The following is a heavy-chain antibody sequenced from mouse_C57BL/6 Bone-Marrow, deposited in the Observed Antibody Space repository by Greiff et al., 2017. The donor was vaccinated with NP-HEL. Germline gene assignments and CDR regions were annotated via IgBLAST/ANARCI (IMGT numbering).Heavy chain of an antibody. V-gene: IGHV14-3*01. Sequence: EVQLQQSVAELVRPGASVKLSCTASGFNIKNTYMHWVKQRPEQGLEWIGRIDPANGNPKYAPKFQGKATITADTSSNTAYLQLSSLTSEDTAIYYCARSEVLYYYGLYYAMDYGGQGTSVTVSS. J-gene: IGHJ4*01. CDR2: IDPANGNP. D-gene: IGHD1-1*01. CDR3: ARSEVLYYYGLYYAMDY. CDR1: GFNIKNTY.